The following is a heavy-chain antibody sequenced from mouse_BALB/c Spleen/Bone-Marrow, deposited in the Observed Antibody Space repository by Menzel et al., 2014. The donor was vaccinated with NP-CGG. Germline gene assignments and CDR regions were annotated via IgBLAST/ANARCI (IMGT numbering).Heavy chain of an antibody. CDR2: INPDSSTI. V-gene: IGHV4-1*02. J-gene: IGHJ3*01. CDR3: ARLGYYGGFAY. D-gene: IGHD2-3*01. CDR1: GFDFSGFW. Sequence: EVKLEESGGGLVQPGGSLKLSCAASGFDFSGFWMGWVRQAPGKGLEWIGEINPDSSTINYTPSLKDRFIISRDNAKNTLYLQMSEVRSEDTALYYCARLGYYGGFAYWGQGTLVTVSA.